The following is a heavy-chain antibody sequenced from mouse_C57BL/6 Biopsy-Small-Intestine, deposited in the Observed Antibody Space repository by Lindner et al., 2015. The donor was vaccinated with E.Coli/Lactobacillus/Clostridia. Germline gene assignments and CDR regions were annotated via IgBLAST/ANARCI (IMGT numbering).Heavy chain of an antibody. CDR2: INPNYGTT. J-gene: IGHJ3*01. D-gene: IGHD2-3*01. Sequence: VQLQESGPELVKPGASVKISCKASGYSFTDYNMRWVKQSSGKSLEWIGVINPNYGTTSYNQKFKDKATLTVDQSSSTAYMQLNNLTSEDSAVYYCTIDAYYPFAYWGQGTLVTASA. CDR1: GYSFTDYN. CDR3: TIDAYYPFAY. V-gene: IGHV1-39*01.